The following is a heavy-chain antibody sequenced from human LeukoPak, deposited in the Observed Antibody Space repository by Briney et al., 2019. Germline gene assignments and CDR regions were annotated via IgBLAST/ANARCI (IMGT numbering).Heavy chain of an antibody. CDR1: DGSISSSSYY. Sequence: SETLSLTCTVSDGSISSSSYYWGWIRQPPGKGLEWIGSIYYSGSTYYNPSLKSRVTISVDTSKNQFSLKLSSVTAADTAVYYCARVGVAIAAAGHFDYWGQGTLVTVSS. CDR2: IYYSGST. D-gene: IGHD6-13*01. J-gene: IGHJ4*02. V-gene: IGHV4-39*07. CDR3: ARVGVAIAAAGHFDY.